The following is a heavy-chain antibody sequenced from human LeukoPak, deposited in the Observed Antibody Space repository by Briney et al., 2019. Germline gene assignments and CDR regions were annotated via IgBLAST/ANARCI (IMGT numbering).Heavy chain of an antibody. V-gene: IGHV1-18*01. CDR1: GYTFNTYG. CDR3: ARDRERGFDY. J-gene: IGHJ4*02. D-gene: IGHD5-24*01. CDR2: IGTENAYT. Sequence: GASVKVSCKASGYTFNTYGIIWVRQAPGQGLEWMGWIGTENAYTICAEKFQGRVTLTTDTSTTTVHMELRSLRSDDTAVYYCARDRERGFDYWGQGSLVTVSS.